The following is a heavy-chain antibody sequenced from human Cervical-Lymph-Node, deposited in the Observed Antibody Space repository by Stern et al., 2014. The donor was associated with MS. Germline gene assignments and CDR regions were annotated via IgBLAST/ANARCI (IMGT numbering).Heavy chain of an antibody. CDR3: AKAAGVEYYFDY. J-gene: IGHJ4*02. V-gene: IGHV3-30*18. CDR1: GFTFSSYG. CDR2: ISYDGSNK. D-gene: IGHD6-13*01. Sequence: QVQLVESGGGVVQPGRSLRLSCAASGFTFSSYGMHWVRQAPGQGLEWVAVISYDGSNKYYADSVQGRFTISRDNSKNTLYLQMNSLRAEDTAVYYWAKAAGVEYYFDYWGQGTLVTVSS.